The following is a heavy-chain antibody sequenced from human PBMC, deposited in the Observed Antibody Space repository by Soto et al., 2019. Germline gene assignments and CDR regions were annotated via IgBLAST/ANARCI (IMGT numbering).Heavy chain of an antibody. D-gene: IGHD3-3*01. V-gene: IGHV3-48*01. CDR1: GFTFSSLS. Sequence: GGSLRLSCAASGFTFSSLSMNWVRQAPGKGLEWVSYISSSSSTIYYADSVKGRFTISRDNAKNSLYLQMNSLRAEDTAVYYCARDRYYDFWSGYKDRAKNDAFDIWGQGTMVTVSS. J-gene: IGHJ3*02. CDR2: ISSSSSTI. CDR3: ARDRYYDFWSGYKDRAKNDAFDI.